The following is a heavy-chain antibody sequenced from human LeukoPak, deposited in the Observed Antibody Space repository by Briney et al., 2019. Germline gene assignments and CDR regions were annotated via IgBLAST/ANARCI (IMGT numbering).Heavy chain of an antibody. CDR3: ARSDYGGDPTYDAFDL. CDR2: ISGSGGST. J-gene: IGHJ3*01. Sequence: GGSLRLSCAASGFTFSSYAMSWVRQAPGKGLEWVSAISGSGGSTYYADSVKGRFTISRDNSKNTLYLQMNSLRAEDTAVYYCARSDYGGDPTYDAFDLWGQGTMVTVSS. CDR1: GFTFSSYA. D-gene: IGHD4-23*01. V-gene: IGHV3-23*01.